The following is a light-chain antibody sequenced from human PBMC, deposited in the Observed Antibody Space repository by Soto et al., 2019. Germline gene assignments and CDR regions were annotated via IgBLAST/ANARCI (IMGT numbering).Light chain of an antibody. V-gene: IGKV1-5*01. CDR3: QQSNSSPPT. Sequence: IKMNKSPSTLSASVGDTVTITCRASQSVCIWLAWYQKKPGKAPKVLIWDASTLQRGVPSRFRGSGSGTDFTLTISSLQPEDFATYFCQQSNSSPPTFGGGTMVDVK. J-gene: IGKJ4*01. CDR1: QSVCIW. CDR2: DAS.